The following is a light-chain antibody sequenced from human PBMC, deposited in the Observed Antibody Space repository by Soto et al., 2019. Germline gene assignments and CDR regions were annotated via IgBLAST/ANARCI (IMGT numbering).Light chain of an antibody. CDR1: SSDIGSYDY. Sequence: QSVLTQPASVSGSPGQSITISCTGTSSDIGSYDYVSWYQQHPGKAPNFIIFEVTDRPSGVSNRFSGSKSGNTASLTISGLQAEDEADYYCSAFTSTSTRLFGSGTKVTVL. J-gene: IGLJ1*01. V-gene: IGLV2-14*01. CDR2: EVT. CDR3: SAFTSTSTRL.